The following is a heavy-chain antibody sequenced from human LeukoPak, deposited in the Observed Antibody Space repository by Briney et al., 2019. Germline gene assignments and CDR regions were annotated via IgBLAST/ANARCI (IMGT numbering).Heavy chain of an antibody. J-gene: IGHJ6*02. D-gene: IGHD4-17*01. CDR1: GYTFSDYV. Sequence: ASVKVSCKASGYTFSDYVIHWVRQATGQGLEWMGWMNPNSGNTGYAQKFQGRVTMTRNTSISTAYMELSSLRSEDTAVYYCARIWNGDYVYSPYYYYYGMDVWGQGTTVTVSS. CDR2: MNPNSGNT. CDR3: ARIWNGDYVYSPYYYYYGMDV. V-gene: IGHV1-8*02.